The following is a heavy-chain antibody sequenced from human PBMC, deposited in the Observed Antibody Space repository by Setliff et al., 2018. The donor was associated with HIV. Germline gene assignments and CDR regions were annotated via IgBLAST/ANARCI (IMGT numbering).Heavy chain of an antibody. J-gene: IGHJ4*02. CDR3: ARVFVDTAVLRVLEYYFDS. CDR2: MYYSGST. CDR1: GGSISSSSYY. V-gene: IGHV4-39*07. D-gene: IGHD5-18*01. Sequence: PSETLSLTCTVSGGSISSSSYYWGWVRQPPGKGLEWIGSMYYSGSTYYTPSLKSRITISLDTSKNQFSLRMRSVTAADTPVYYCARVFVDTAVLRVLEYYFDSWGRGTLVTVSS.